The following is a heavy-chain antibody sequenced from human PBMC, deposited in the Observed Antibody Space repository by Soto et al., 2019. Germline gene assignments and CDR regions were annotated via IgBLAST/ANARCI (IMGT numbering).Heavy chain of an antibody. CDR1: GDSISSNSHY. D-gene: IGHD3-10*01. V-gene: IGHV4-31*03. Sequence: SETLSLTCTVSGDSISSNSHYWGWIRQHPGKGLEWIGNIYYSGSTYYNPSLKSRVTISVDTSKNQFSLKLSSVTAADTAVYYCARREAEDYYGSGSYNGAFDIWGQGTMVTVSS. J-gene: IGHJ3*02. CDR2: IYYSGST. CDR3: ARREAEDYYGSGSYNGAFDI.